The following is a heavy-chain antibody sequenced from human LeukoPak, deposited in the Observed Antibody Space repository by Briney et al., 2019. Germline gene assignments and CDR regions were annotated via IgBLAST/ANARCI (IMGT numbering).Heavy chain of an antibody. J-gene: IGHJ6*02. CDR1: GGTFSSYA. CDR3: AADSAAAGLYYYYGMDV. D-gene: IGHD6-13*01. CDR2: IIPILGIA. V-gene: IGHV1-69*04. Sequence: ASVKVSCKASGGTFSSYAISWVRQAPGQGLEWMGRIIPILGIANYAQKFQGRVTITADKSTSTAYMELSSLRSEDTAVHYCAADSAAAGLYYYYGMDVWGQGTTVTVSS.